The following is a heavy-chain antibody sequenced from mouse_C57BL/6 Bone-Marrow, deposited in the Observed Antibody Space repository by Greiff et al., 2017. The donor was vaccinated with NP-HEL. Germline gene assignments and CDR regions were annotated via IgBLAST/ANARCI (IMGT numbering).Heavy chain of an antibody. CDR2: IYPRSGNT. CDR1: GYTFTSYG. D-gene: IGHD2-5*01. Sequence: VQLQQSGAELARPGASVKLSCKASGYTFTSYGISWVKQRTGQGLEWIGEIYPRSGNTYYNEKFKGKATLTADKSSSTAYMALRSLTSEDSAVYVCARRGTYYSNYGFDYWGQGTTRTVST. J-gene: IGHJ2*01. V-gene: IGHV1-81*01. CDR3: ARRGTYYSNYGFDY.